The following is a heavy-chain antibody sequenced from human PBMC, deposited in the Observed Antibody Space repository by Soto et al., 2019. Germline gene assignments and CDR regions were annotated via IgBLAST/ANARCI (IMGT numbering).Heavy chain of an antibody. CDR2: IGGSDGRT. CDR3: ARRGSDYSYFDY. J-gene: IGHJ4*02. D-gene: IGHD3-16*01. V-gene: IGHV3-23*01. Sequence: EVQLLESGGGLVQPGGSLRLSCAASGFTFTNYAMRWVRQAPGKGLEWISTIGGSDGRTYYADSVKGRFTNSKDNSKNTLYLQMNNLRAEDTAIYYCARRGSDYSYFDYWGQGTLVTVSS. CDR1: GFTFTNYA.